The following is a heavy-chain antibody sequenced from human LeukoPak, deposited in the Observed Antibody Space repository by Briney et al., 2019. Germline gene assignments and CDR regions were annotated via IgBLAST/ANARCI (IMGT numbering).Heavy chain of an antibody. CDR1: GGSISSGSYY. Sequence: SQTLSLTCTVSGGSISSGSYYWSWIRQPAGKGLEWIGRIYTSGSTNYNPSLKSRVTISVDTSKNQFSLKLSSVTAADTAVYYCARDLPIMIHDPSANWFDPWGQGTLVTVSS. J-gene: IGHJ5*02. CDR3: ARDLPIMIHDPSANWFDP. CDR2: IYTSGST. D-gene: IGHD3-16*01. V-gene: IGHV4-61*02.